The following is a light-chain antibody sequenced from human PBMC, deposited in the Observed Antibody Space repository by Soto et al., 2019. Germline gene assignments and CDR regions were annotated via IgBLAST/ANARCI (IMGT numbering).Light chain of an antibody. Sequence: ELTQPPSVSVAPGKTARITCGGNNIGSKSVHWYQQKPGQAPVLVIYYDSDRPSGIPERFSGYNAGNTANLTSSRVEAGDEADYYCQVWDRSSDHRGVFGGGTKVTVL. CDR1: NIGSKS. J-gene: IGLJ2*01. CDR2: YDS. V-gene: IGLV3-21*04. CDR3: QVWDRSSDHRGV.